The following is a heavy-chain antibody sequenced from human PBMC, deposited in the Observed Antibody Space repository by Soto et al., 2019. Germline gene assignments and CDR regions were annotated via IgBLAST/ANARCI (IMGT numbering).Heavy chain of an antibody. CDR1: GFTFSSYP. V-gene: IGHV3-64D*08. CDR3: VKTMVGGLFYRGDEDNDCYCYGMDV. J-gene: IGHJ6*01. D-gene: IGHD3-10*01. CDR2: ISSNGGTT. Sequence: EVQLVESGGGLVQPGGSLRLSCSASGFTFSSYPMHWVRQAPGKGLEYVSAISSNGGTTYYADSVKGRFTIYRDNFKNTLERQMSSLRAEDTDVYVCVKTMVGGLFYRGDEDNDCYCYGMDVWGQGRTVTVSS.